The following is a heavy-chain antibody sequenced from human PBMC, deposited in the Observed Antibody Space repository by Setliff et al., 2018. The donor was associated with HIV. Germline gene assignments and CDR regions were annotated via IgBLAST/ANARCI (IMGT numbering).Heavy chain of an antibody. J-gene: IGHJ4*02. D-gene: IGHD3-10*01. CDR2: IFDSGTT. CDR3: ARQGGYNSPLMV. Sequence: PLETLSLTCTVSGGSITSYYWNWIRQSPGKGLEWIGYIFDSGTTKYNPSVTSRVTISVDASKNQFFLQLISVTAADTAVYYCARQGGYNSPLMVWGQGKLVTVS. V-gene: IGHV4-59*08. CDR1: GGSITSYY.